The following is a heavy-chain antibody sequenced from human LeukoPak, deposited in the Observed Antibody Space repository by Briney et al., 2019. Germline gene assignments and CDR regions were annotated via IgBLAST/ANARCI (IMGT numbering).Heavy chain of an antibody. V-gene: IGHV1-2*02. CDR1: GYTFTSYY. J-gene: IGHJ4*02. D-gene: IGHD6-19*01. Sequence: ASVKVSCKASGYTFTSYYIHWVRQAPGQGLEWMGWINPNSGGTNYAQKFQGRVTMTRDTSISTAYMELSRLRSDDTAVYYCAREYSSGWYRDFDYWGQGTLVTVSS. CDR3: AREYSSGWYRDFDY. CDR2: INPNSGGT.